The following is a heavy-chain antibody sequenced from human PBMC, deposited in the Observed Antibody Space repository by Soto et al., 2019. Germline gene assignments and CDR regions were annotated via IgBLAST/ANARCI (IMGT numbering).Heavy chain of an antibody. CDR3: AREASGYDF. Sequence: SVKVSCKASGGTFSSFGISWVRQAPGQGLEWMGGIIPVFGRPNYAQRFRGRLTITADESTNTSYMELIDLTSEDTAVYYCAREASGYDFWGQGTQVTV. CDR1: GGTFSSFG. D-gene: IGHD5-12*01. J-gene: IGHJ1*01. CDR2: IIPVFGRP. V-gene: IGHV1-69*13.